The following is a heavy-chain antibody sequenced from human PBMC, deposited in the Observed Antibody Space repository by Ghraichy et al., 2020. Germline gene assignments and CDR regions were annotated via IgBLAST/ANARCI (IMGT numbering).Heavy chain of an antibody. D-gene: IGHD2-15*01. Sequence: SETLSLTCAVYGGSFSGYYWSWIRQPPGKGLEWIGEINHSGSTNYNPSLKSRVTISVDTSKNQFSLKLSSVTASDTAVYYCARHSPRGNSCYSRFCWFDPWGQGALVTGAS. J-gene: IGHJ5*02. CDR1: GGSFSGYY. CDR2: INHSGST. V-gene: IGHV4-34*01. CDR3: ARHSPRGNSCYSRFCWFDP.